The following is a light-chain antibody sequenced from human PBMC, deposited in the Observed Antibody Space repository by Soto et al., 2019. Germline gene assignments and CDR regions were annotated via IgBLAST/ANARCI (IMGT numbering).Light chain of an antibody. CDR3: QQFNSL. CDR2: AAS. Sequence: DIQMTQSPSSLCASVGYRVTITCRASQSISSYLNWYQQKPGKAPKLLIYAASSLQSGVPSRFSGSGSGTHFILTISNLQPEDFATYYCQQFNSLFGQGTRLEIK. V-gene: IGKV1-39*01. CDR1: QSISSY. J-gene: IGKJ5*01.